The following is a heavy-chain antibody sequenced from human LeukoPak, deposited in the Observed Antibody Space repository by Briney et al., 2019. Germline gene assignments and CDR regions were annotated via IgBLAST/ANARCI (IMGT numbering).Heavy chain of an antibody. Sequence: GGSLRLSCVAPGLTFSNPAMTWVRQAPGKGLEWISIITDSGGDTFYTDSVKGRFTVSRDTSINTLYLQMHNLGVDDTAVYYCATVGGSCASSNCYAYFDNWGQGTLVTVSS. CDR3: ATVGGSCASSNCYAYFDN. J-gene: IGHJ4*02. CDR2: ITDSGGDT. V-gene: IGHV3-23*01. CDR1: GLTFSNPA. D-gene: IGHD2-2*01.